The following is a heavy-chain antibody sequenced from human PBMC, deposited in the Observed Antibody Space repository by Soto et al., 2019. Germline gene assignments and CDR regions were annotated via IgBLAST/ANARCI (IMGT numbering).Heavy chain of an antibody. CDR3: AHIVVAGLGYYFDY. CDR2: IYWDDDK. V-gene: IGHV2-5*02. Sequence: QITLKESGPTLVKPTQTLTLTCTFSGFSLSSTRMAVGWIRQPLGKALEWLALIYWDDDKRYSPFLKSRLTISKDTSKNPVVLTMSTIDPVDTARYYCAHIVVAGLGYYFDYWGQGALVTVSS. D-gene: IGHD6-19*01. CDR1: GFSLSSTRMA. J-gene: IGHJ4*02.